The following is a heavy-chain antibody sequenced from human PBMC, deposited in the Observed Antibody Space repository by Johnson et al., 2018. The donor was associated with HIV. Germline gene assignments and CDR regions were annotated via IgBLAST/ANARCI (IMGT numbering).Heavy chain of an antibody. CDR3: ARSNAFDI. Sequence: QVHLVESGRGLVQPGRSLRLSCIASGFSFSNHGMHWVRQAPGKGLEWVARIWFDGKNKNYADSVKGRFTISRDNAKDSLFLQMNSLRAEDTAVYYCARSNAFDIWGQGTMVTVSS. J-gene: IGHJ3*02. CDR1: GFSFSNHG. V-gene: IGHV3-33*01. CDR2: IWFDGKNK.